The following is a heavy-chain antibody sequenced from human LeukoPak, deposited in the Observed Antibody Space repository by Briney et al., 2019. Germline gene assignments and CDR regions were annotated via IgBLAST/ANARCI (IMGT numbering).Heavy chain of an antibody. CDR3: ATEGGDYGGIFDY. J-gene: IGHJ4*02. V-gene: IGHV3-23*01. Sequence: GGSLRLSCAASGFTFSSYAMSWVRQAPGKGLEWVSAISGSGGSTYYAGSVKGRFTISRDNSKNTLYLQMNSLRAEDTAVYYCATEGGDYGGIFDYWGQGTLVTVSS. D-gene: IGHD4-17*01. CDR1: GFTFSSYA. CDR2: ISGSGGST.